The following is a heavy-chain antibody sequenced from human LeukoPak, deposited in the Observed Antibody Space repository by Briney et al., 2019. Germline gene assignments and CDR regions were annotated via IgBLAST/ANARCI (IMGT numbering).Heavy chain of an antibody. CDR3: ARGGLRFGFDT. Sequence: SQTLSLTCTVSGGSISSGDYYWSWIRQPPGKGLEWIGYIYYSGSTYYNPSLKSRATISVDTSKNQFSLKLTSGTAADTAVYYCARGGLRFGFDTWGQGTLVTVSS. D-gene: IGHD3-3*01. CDR1: GGSISSGDYY. CDR2: IYYSGST. V-gene: IGHV4-30-4*08. J-gene: IGHJ5*02.